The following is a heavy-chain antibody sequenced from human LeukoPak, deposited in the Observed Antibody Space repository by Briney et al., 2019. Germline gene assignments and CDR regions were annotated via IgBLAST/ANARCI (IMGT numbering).Heavy chain of an antibody. CDR3: TTYRSGFFDY. CDR1: GFTFSNAW. V-gene: IGHV3-15*01. D-gene: IGHD4-11*01. J-gene: IGHJ4*02. CDR2: IRSKTDGGTT. Sequence: PGGSLRLSCAASGFTFSNAWMSWIRQAPGMGLEWVGRIRSKTDGGTTDYAAPVKGRFTISRDDSKNTLYLQMNSLKTEDTAVYYCTTYRSGFFDYWGQGTLVTVSS.